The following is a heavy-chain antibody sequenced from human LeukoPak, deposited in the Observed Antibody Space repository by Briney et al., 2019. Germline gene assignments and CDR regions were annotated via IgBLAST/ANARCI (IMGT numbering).Heavy chain of an antibody. CDR2: IIPIFGTT. J-gene: IGHJ4*02. CDR3: ARDPGPLSGSYYYFDY. CDR1: GGTFSTYA. D-gene: IGHD1-26*01. V-gene: IGHV1-69*01. Sequence: GSSVKVSCKASGGTFSTYAISWVRQAPGQGLEWMGGIIPIFGTTNYAQKFQGRVTITADASTSTAYMELSSLRSEDTALYYCARDPGPLSGSYYYFDYWGQGTLVTVSS.